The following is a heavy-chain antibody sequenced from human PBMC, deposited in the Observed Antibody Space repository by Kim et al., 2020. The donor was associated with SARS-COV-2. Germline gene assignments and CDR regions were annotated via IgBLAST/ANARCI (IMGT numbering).Heavy chain of an antibody. CDR3: ARLSSSSSSDGYYYGMDV. CDR2: IYYGGST. D-gene: IGHD6-6*01. Sequence: SETLSLTCSVSGGSITSGSYYWDWIHQPPGKGLQWIGSIYYGGSTYYNPSLKSRVTISVETSKNQFSLKLRSVTAADTAAYFCARLSSSSSSDGYYYGMDVWGQGTTVIVSS. CDR1: GGSITSGSYY. J-gene: IGHJ6*02. V-gene: IGHV4-39*01.